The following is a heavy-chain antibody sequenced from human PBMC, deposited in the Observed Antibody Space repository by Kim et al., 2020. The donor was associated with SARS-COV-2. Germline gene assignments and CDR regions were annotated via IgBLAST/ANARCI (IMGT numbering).Heavy chain of an antibody. D-gene: IGHD7-27*01. J-gene: IGHJ6*02. V-gene: IGHV5-10-1*01. Sequence: GESLKISCKGSGYSFTSYWISWVRQMPGKGLEWMGRIDPSDSYTNYSPSFQGHVTISADKSISTAYLQWSSLKASDTAMYYCARPGGEDWGYYYGMDVWGQGTTVTVSS. CDR3: ARPGGEDWGYYYGMDV. CDR2: IDPSDSYT. CDR1: GYSFTSYW.